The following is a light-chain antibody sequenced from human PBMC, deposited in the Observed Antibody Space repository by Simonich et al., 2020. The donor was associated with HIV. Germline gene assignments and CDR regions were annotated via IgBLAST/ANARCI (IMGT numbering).Light chain of an antibody. CDR1: QGISYW. V-gene: IGKV1-12*01. CDR3: QQYGSSPRT. CDR2: AAS. Sequence: DIQMTQSPSFVSASVGDRVTITCRASQGISYWLAWYQQKPGKAPKLLIYAASSLQSGVPSRFSGSGSGTDFTLTISRLEPEDFAVYYCQQYGSSPRTFGQGTKVEIK. J-gene: IGKJ1*01.